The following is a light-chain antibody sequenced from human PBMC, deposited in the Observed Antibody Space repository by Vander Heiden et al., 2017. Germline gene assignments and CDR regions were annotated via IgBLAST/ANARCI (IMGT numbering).Light chain of an antibody. CDR1: LSIAKY. J-gene: IGKJ1*01. CDR3: QQYKSYPWT. V-gene: IGKV1-5*03. Sequence: DIQMTQSPPTLSASVGDTVTITCRASLSIAKYLAWFQQKPGKAPRLLMFKASDIANGVPARFRGSGFGTEFALTITSLQPDDFATYYCQQYKSYPWTFGQGTKVEVK. CDR2: KAS.